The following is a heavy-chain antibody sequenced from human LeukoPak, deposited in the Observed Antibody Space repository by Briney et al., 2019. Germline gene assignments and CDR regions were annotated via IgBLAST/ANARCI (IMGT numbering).Heavy chain of an antibody. CDR2: IGKSGGGT. V-gene: IGHV3-23*01. D-gene: IGHD5-18*01. Sequence: GGSLRLSCAASGFTFTKYAMSWVRQAPGKGLEWVSTIGKSGGGTYYAGSVKGRFTISRDNSKSTLYLQMNSLRAEDTAVYYCAKRDSAGLYYFDYWGQGTLVTVSS. J-gene: IGHJ4*02. CDR1: GFTFTKYA. CDR3: AKRDSAGLYYFDY.